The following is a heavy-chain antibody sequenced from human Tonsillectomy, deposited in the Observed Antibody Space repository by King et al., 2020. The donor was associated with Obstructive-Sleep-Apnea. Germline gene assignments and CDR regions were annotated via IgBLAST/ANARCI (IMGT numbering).Heavy chain of an antibody. CDR3: AKSAGGGFDY. D-gene: IGHD3-16*01. V-gene: IGHV3-74*01. CDR2: LNGDGSTT. Sequence: VQLVESGGGLVLPGGSLRLSCEASGFTFSDYWMHWVRQAPGKGLVWVARLNGDGSTTTYADSVKGRVTISRDNAKNTLYLQMDSLRDEDTAVYYCAKSAGGGFDYWGQGTLVTVFS. J-gene: IGHJ4*02. CDR1: GFTFSDYW.